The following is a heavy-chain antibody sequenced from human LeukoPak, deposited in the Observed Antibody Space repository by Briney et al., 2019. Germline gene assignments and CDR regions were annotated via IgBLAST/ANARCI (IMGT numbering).Heavy chain of an antibody. D-gene: IGHD5-12*01. Sequence: ASVKVSCKASGYSFTTHDINWVRQSTGQGLEWMGWMNPNSGKSGYAQKFQGRVTMTRDTSISTVYMELSSLGSDDTAVYYCARESGLTDNWLDSWGQGTLVIASS. CDR3: ARESGLTDNWLDS. CDR1: GYSFTTHD. V-gene: IGHV1-8*01. CDR2: MNPNSGKS. J-gene: IGHJ5*01.